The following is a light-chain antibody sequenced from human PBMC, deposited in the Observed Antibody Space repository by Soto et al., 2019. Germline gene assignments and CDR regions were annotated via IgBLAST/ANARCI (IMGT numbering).Light chain of an antibody. Sequence: DIQMTQSPSTLSASVGDRVTITCRASERISSWLAWYQQNPGKATKLLIYDASSLESGVPSRFSGSGSGTEFTLTISSLQPDDFATYYCQQYNSYWTFGQGTKVDIK. CDR2: DAS. J-gene: IGKJ1*01. V-gene: IGKV1-5*01. CDR1: ERISSW. CDR3: QQYNSYWT.